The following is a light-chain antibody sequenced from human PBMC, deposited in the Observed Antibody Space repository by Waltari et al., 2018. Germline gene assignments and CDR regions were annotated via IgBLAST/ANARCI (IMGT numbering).Light chain of an antibody. CDR1: QRVSSN. CDR2: GAS. V-gene: IGKV3-15*01. Sequence: EIVMTQSPATLSVSPGERATLSCRASQRVSSNLAWYQQKPGQAPRLLIYGASSLQSGVPSRFSGSGSGTDFTLTISSLQPEDFATYYCQQSYSTPHTFGQGTKLEIK. CDR3: QQSYSTPHT. J-gene: IGKJ2*01.